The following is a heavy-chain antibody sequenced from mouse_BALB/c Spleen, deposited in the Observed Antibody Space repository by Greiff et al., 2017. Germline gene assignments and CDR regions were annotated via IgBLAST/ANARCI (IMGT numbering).Heavy chain of an antibody. D-gene: IGHD2-4*01. J-gene: IGHJ4*01. CDR1: GFTFSSFG. CDR3: ARSSYDYDRGYAMDY. V-gene: IGHV5-17*02. CDR2: ISSGSSTI. Sequence: EVKLVESGGGLVQPGGSRKLSCAASGFTFSSFGMHWVRQAPEKGLEWVAYISSGSSTIYYADTVKGRFTISRDNPKNTLFLQMTSLRSEDTAMYYCARSSYDYDRGYAMDYWGQGTSVTVSS.